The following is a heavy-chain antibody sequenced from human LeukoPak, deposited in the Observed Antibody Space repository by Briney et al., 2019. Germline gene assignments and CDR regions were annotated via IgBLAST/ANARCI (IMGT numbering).Heavy chain of an antibody. D-gene: IGHD3-10*01. CDR3: ARSLWFGETVGVY. Sequence: SGGSLRLSCAASGFTFDVYGMSWVRQAPGKGLEWVSGINWNGGSTGYADSVKGRFTISRDNAKNSLYLQMNSLRAEDTALYYCARSLWFGETVGVYWGQGTLVTVSS. J-gene: IGHJ4*02. V-gene: IGHV3-20*04. CDR2: INWNGGST. CDR1: GFTFDVYG.